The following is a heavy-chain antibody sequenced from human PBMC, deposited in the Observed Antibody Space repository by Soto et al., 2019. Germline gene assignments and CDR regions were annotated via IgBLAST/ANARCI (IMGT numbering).Heavy chain of an antibody. Sequence: SQTLSLTCAISGDSVSSNSVVWNWIRQSPSGGLEWLGRTYYRSKWYSEYAISVQSRITVNADTSKNQVSLQLDSVTPDDTAVYYCARLIRKRSLDYWGQAILVT. CDR2: TYYRSKWYS. D-gene: IGHD2-8*01. CDR3: ARLIRKRSLDY. CDR1: GDSVSSNSVV. V-gene: IGHV6-1*01. J-gene: IGHJ4*02.